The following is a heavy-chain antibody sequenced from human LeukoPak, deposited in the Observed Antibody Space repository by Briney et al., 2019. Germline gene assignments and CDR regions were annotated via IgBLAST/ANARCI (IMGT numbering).Heavy chain of an antibody. D-gene: IGHD2/OR15-2a*01. V-gene: IGHV3-53*01. Sequence: GGPLRLSCAASGFTVSSHYMSWVRQARAKGLEWVSVIYSGGSTYYADSVKGRFTISRDNSKNTLYLQMNSLRAEDTAVYYCARVNRYFDIWGQGTMVTVSS. CDR2: IYSGGST. CDR3: ARVNRYFDI. CDR1: GFTVSSHY. J-gene: IGHJ3*02.